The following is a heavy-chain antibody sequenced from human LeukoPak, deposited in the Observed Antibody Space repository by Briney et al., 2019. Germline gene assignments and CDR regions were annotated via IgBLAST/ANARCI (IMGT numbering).Heavy chain of an antibody. Sequence: SETLSLTCAVYGGSFSGYYWSWIRQSPGKGLEWIGEINHSGSTNYNPSLKSRVTISLDTSKNQFSLKLSSVTAADTAVYYCARGRRIAVAGTEDWFDPWGQGTLVTVSS. CDR1: GGSFSGYY. D-gene: IGHD6-19*01. CDR3: ARGRRIAVAGTEDWFDP. V-gene: IGHV4-34*01. CDR2: INHSGST. J-gene: IGHJ5*02.